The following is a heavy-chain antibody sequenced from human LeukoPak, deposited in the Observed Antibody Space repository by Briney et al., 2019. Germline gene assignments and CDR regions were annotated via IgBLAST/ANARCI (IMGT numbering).Heavy chain of an antibody. D-gene: IGHD6-13*01. CDR3: ARGHAGIAAGYFDY. CDR2: LYSDGRT. V-gene: IGHV3-66*01. J-gene: IGHJ4*02. Sequence: PGGSLRLSCAASGLTVSGNYMSWVRQAPGKGLEWVSVLYSDGRTYYTDSVKSRFIISRDNSKNTLYLQMNSLRGEDTAVYYCARGHAGIAAGYFDYWGQGTLVTVSS. CDR1: GLTVSGNY.